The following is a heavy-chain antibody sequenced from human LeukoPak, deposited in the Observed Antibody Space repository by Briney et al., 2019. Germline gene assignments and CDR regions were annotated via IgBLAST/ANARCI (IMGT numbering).Heavy chain of an antibody. CDR3: ARYKPLIMYYYYYGMDV. CDR1: GGSFRGFY. V-gene: IGHV4-34*01. CDR2: INHSGST. J-gene: IGHJ6*02. D-gene: IGHD1-14*01. Sequence: TSETLSLTWSVYGGSFRGFYGSWIRHSPGKGLEWIGEINHSGSTNYNPSLKSRVAISVDASKDQFSLKLSSVTAVETTVYYCARYKPLIMYYYYYGMDVWGQGTTVTVSS.